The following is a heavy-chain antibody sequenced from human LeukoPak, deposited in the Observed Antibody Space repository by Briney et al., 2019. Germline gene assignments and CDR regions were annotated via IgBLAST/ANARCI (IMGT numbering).Heavy chain of an antibody. J-gene: IGHJ3*02. CDR2: FDPEDGET. Sequence: ASVKVSCKVSGYTLTELSMHWVRQAPGKGLEWMGGFDPEDGETIYAQKFQGRVTMTEDTSTDTAYMELSSLRSEDTAAYYCATARLAYCSSTSCYAGSAFDIWGQGTMVTVSS. V-gene: IGHV1-24*01. D-gene: IGHD2-2*01. CDR1: GYTLTELS. CDR3: ATARLAYCSSTSCYAGSAFDI.